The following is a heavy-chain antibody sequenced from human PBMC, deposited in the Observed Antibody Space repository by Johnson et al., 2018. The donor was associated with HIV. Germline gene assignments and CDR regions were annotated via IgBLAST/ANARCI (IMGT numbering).Heavy chain of an antibody. Sequence: QVQLVESGGGVVQPGRSLRLSCAASGFTFSNYAMHWVRQAPGKGLEWVAVISYDGSNEYYTDSVKGRFTISRDNSKNTLYLHMNSLRAEDTAVYYCARDQSNGWNRGAFDIWGQGTVVTVSS. CDR3: ARDQSNGWNRGAFDI. CDR1: GFTFSNYA. J-gene: IGHJ3*02. CDR2: ISYDGSNE. D-gene: IGHD6-19*01. V-gene: IGHV3-30*14.